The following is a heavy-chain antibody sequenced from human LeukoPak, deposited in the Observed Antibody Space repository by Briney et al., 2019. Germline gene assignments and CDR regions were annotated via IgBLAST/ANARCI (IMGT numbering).Heavy chain of an antibody. D-gene: IGHD6-13*01. V-gene: IGHV1-8*01. CDR1: GYTFTSYD. CDR3: ARGSSSWYYFDY. Sequence: ASVKVSCKASGYTFTSYDINWVRQATGQGLEWVGWMNPNSGNTGYAQKFQGRVTMTRNTSISTAYMELRSLRSEDTAVYYCARGSSSWYYFDYWGQGTLVTVSS. J-gene: IGHJ4*02. CDR2: MNPNSGNT.